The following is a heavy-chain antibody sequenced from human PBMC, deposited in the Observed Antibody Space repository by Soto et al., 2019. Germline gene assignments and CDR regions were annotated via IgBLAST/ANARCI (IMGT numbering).Heavy chain of an antibody. J-gene: IGHJ4*02. CDR2: IIPSFGTA. CDR3: APRRRGYSGSYYVR. Sequence: QVQLVQSGAEVKKPGSSVKVSCKASGGTFSSYAISWVRQAPGQGLEWMGGIIPSFGTANYAQKFQGRVTITADESTSTAYMELSSLRSEDKAVYYCAPRRRGYSGSYYVRWGQGTLVTVSS. D-gene: IGHD1-26*01. CDR1: GGTFSSYA. V-gene: IGHV1-69*01.